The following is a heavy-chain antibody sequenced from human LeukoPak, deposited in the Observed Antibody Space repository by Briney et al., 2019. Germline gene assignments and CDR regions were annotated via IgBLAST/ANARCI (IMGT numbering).Heavy chain of an antibody. CDR1: GYSFTSYW. D-gene: IGHD6-6*01. V-gene: IGHV5-51*01. CDR3: ARPSIAARPGTYYFDY. J-gene: IGHJ4*02. CDR2: IYPGDSDT. Sequence: KNGESLKISCKGSGYSFTSYWIGWVRQMPGKGLEWMGIIYPGDSDTRYSPSFQGQVTISADKSISTAYLQWSSLKASDTAMYYCARPSIAARPGTYYFDYWGQGTLVTVSS.